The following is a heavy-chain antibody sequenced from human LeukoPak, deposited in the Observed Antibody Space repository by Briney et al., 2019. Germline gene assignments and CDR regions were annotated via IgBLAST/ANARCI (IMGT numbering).Heavy chain of an antibody. J-gene: IGHJ4*02. CDR1: GGTFSSYA. Sequence: SVKVSCKASGGTFSSYAISWVRQAPGQGLEWMGRIIPILGIANYAQKFQGRVTITADKSTSTAYMELSSLRSEDTAVYHCAREPPASGYFDYWGQGSLATVSS. CDR2: IIPILGIA. V-gene: IGHV1-69*04. CDR3: AREPPASGYFDY.